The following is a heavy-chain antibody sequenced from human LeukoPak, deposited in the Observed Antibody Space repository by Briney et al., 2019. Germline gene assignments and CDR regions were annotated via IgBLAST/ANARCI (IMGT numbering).Heavy chain of an antibody. CDR3: AHRRRSSGSGNWFDP. D-gene: IGHD3-10*01. J-gene: IGHJ5*02. CDR2: IYWDGDK. CDR1: GFSLTSSGVG. Sequence: SGPTLVKPTQTLTLTCTFSGFSLTSSGVGVGWIRQPPGKALEWLALIYWDGDKRYSPSLESSLTITKDTSKNQVVLTMTNMDPVDTATYYCAHRRRSSGSGNWFDPWGQGTLVTVSS. V-gene: IGHV2-5*02.